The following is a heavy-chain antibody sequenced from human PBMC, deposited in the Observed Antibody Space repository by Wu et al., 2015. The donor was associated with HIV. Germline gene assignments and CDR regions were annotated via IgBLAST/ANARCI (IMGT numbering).Heavy chain of an antibody. CDR3: ARELFWSGYPQVPFDP. V-gene: IGHV1-2*02. CDR1: KYTFTGYS. D-gene: IGHD3-3*01. CDR2: INPNSGGT. Sequence: QVQLVQSGPEVKKPGASVKISCKASKYTFTGYSIHWVRQAPGQGLEWMGWINPNSGGTKYAQRFQGRVTMTRDTSINTAYMELTRLRSDDSAVYYCARELFWSGYPQVPFDPWGQGTLVTVSS. J-gene: IGHJ5*02.